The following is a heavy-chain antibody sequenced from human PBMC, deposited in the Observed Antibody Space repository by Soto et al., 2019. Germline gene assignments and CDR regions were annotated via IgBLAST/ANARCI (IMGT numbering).Heavy chain of an antibody. V-gene: IGHV5-51*01. Sequence: GESLKISCQCSGYSFTSYWIGWVRQMPGKGLEWMGIIYPGDSDTRYSPSFQGQVTISVDKSISTAYLQWSSLKASDTAVYYCARDPRRPPRGTTWFDPWGQGTLVTVSS. CDR2: IYPGDSDT. J-gene: IGHJ5*02. D-gene: IGHD3-16*01. CDR1: GYSFTSYW. CDR3: ARDPRRPPRGTTWFDP.